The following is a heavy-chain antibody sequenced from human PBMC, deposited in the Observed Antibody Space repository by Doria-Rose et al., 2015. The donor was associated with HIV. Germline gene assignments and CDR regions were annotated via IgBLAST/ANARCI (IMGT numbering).Heavy chain of an antibody. CDR1: GDTLTSYV. Sequence: QVQLQESGAEVKKPGSSVKVPCKASGDTLTSYVITWLRQAPGQGPEWMGEIITMFGTTKYANSFHGRMTITVDELKTTAYMELTSLRSEDTAVYYCARQRPSPRWALDIWGQGTMVTVSS. J-gene: IGHJ3*02. CDR3: ARQRPSPRWALDI. CDR2: IITMFGTT. V-gene: IGHV1-69*01. D-gene: IGHD6-25*01.